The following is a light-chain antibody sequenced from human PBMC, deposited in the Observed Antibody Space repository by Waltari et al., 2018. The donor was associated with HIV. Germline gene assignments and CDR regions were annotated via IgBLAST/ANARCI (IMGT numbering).Light chain of an antibody. CDR3: QSHDSSLSGYV. J-gene: IGLJ1*01. CDR2: GNS. V-gene: IGLV1-40*01. CDR1: SPNIGAGYH. Sequence: QSVLTQPPSVSAAPGQRVTLSCPGSSPNIGAGYHFNWYQQLPGTAPKLLIYGNSNRPSGVPDRFSGSKSGTSASLAITGLQAEDEADYHCQSHDSSLSGYVFGTGTKVTVL.